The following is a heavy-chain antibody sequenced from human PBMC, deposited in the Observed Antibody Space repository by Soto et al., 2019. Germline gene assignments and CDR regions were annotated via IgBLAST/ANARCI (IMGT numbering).Heavy chain of an antibody. Sequence: GASVKVSCKALRGTFTNYAFSWVRQAPGQGLEWMGGIMPFFGSGNYAQKFQGRINITADESTSSVYLELTSLRSEDTAVYYCARDRAGYYSQFVYWGQGTLVTVSS. J-gene: IGHJ4*02. D-gene: IGHD3-22*01. CDR1: RGTFTNYA. CDR2: IMPFFGSG. CDR3: ARDRAGYYSQFVY. V-gene: IGHV1-69*13.